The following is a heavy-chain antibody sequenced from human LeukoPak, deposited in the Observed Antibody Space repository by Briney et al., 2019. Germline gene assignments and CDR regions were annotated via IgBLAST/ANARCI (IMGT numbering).Heavy chain of an antibody. CDR2: FDPEDGET. D-gene: IGHD3-22*01. CDR1: GYTLTELS. V-gene: IGHV1-24*01. Sequence: ASVKVSCKVSGYTLTELSMHWVRQAPGKGLEWMGGFDPEDGETIYAQKFQGRVTMTEDTSTDTAYMELSSLRSGDTAVYYCATEGDSSGYYYGRNAFDIWGKGTMVTVSS. J-gene: IGHJ3*02. CDR3: ATEGDSSGYYYGRNAFDI.